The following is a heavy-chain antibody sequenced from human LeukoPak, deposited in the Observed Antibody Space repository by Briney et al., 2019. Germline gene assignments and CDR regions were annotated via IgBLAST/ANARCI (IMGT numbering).Heavy chain of an antibody. CDR3: ARSLYDFWSANNWFDP. CDR1: GGSFSGYY. V-gene: IGHV4-34*01. CDR2: INHSGST. Sequence: SETLSLTCAVYGGSFSGYYWSWIRQPPGKGLEWIGEINHSGSTNYNPSLKSRVTISVDTSKNQFSLKLSSVTAADTAVYYCARSLYDFWSANNWFDPWGQGTLVTVSS. J-gene: IGHJ5*02. D-gene: IGHD3-3*01.